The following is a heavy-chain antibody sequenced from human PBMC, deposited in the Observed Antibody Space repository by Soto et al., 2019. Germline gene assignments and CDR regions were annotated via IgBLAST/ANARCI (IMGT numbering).Heavy chain of an antibody. Sequence: GGSLRLSCAASGFTFRNAWMSWVRQAPGKGLEWVGRIKSKADGGTTDYAAPVKGRFTISRDDSKNTLYLQMNSLKTEDTAVYCCTTDPTIFGVVIPGYYYGMDVWGQGTTVTVSS. CDR2: IKSKADGGTT. D-gene: IGHD3-3*01. CDR1: GFTFRNAW. J-gene: IGHJ6*02. V-gene: IGHV3-15*01. CDR3: TTDPTIFGVVIPGYYYGMDV.